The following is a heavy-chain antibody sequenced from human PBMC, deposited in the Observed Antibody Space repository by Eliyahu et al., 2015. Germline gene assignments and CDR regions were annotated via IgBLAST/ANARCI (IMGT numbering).Heavy chain of an antibody. CDR2: ISNSGGST. Sequence: EVQLVESGGGLVQPGGSLRLSCAASGFTFTNYAMXWVRQAPGKGLEWVSAISNSGGSTNYADSVKGRFSISRDNSKNTLFLQMNRLRAEDTAVYYCAKDLGYCSSNTCHPPYGMDVWGQGTTVTVSS. CDR1: GFTFTNYA. J-gene: IGHJ6*02. CDR3: AKDLGYCSSNTCHPPYGMDV. D-gene: IGHD2-2*01. V-gene: IGHV3-23*04.